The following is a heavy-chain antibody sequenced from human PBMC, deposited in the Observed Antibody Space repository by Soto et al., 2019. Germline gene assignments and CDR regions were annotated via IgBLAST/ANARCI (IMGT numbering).Heavy chain of an antibody. CDR3: ARGHAGTMDV. D-gene: IGHD1-1*01. V-gene: IGHV6-1*01. Sequence: SQTLSLTCAISGDSVSSNGAAWNWIRRSPSRGLQWLGRTYYRSKWNNDYAVSVKSRITINPDTSKNQFSLQLNSVTPEDTAVYYCARGHAGTMDVWGQGTTVTV. J-gene: IGHJ6*02. CDR2: TYYRSKWNN. CDR1: GDSVSSNGAA.